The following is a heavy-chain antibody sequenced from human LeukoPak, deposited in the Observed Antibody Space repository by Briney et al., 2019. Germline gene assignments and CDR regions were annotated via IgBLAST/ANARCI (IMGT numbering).Heavy chain of an antibody. V-gene: IGHV4-4*02. CDR2: IYHSGST. D-gene: IGHD1-7*01. CDR1: GGSISSSNW. CDR3: ARLLELRASYYYYYMDV. J-gene: IGHJ6*03. Sequence: SGTLSLTCAVSGGSISSSNWWSWVRQPPGKGLEWIGEIYHSGSTNYNPSLKSRVTISVDTSKNQFSLKLSSVTAADTAVYYCARLLELRASYYYYYMDVWGKGTTVTVSS.